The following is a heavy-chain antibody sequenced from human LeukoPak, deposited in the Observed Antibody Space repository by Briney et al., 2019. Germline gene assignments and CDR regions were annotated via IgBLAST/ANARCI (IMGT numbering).Heavy chain of an antibody. J-gene: IGHJ4*02. CDR1: VFTFSSYG. D-gene: IGHD3-22*01. CDR2: ISYDGSNK. CDR3: AKDRDSSGYYYGSFDY. V-gene: IGHV3-30*18. Sequence: GGSLRLSCAASVFTFSSYGMHLVRQAPGKGLEWVAVISYDGSNKYYADSVKGRFTISRDNSKNTLYLQMNSLRAEDTAVYYCAKDRDSSGYYYGSFDYWGQGTLVTVSS.